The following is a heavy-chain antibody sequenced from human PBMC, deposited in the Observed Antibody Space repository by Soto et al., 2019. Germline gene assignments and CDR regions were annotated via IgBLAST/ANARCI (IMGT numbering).Heavy chain of an antibody. CDR1: GGTFSSYA. J-gene: IGHJ6*02. CDR2: IIPIFGTA. CDR3: ARGVGIAAAGTWYYYGMDV. V-gene: IGHV1-69*13. D-gene: IGHD6-13*01. Sequence: SVKVSCKASGGTFSSYAISWVRQAPGQGIEWMGGIIPIFGTANYAQKFQGRVTITADESTSTAYMELSSLRSEDTAVYYCARGVGIAAAGTWYYYGMDVWGQGTTVTVSS.